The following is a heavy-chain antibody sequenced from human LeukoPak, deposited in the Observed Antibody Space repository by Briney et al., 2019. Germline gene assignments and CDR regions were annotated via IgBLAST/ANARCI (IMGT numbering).Heavy chain of an antibody. D-gene: IGHD6-19*01. V-gene: IGHV4-59*08. CDR1: GGSISSYY. J-gene: IGHJ4*02. Sequence: SETLSLTCTVSGGSISSYYWSWIRQPPGKGLEWIGYIYYSGSTNYNPSLKSRVTISVDTSKNQFSLKLSSVTAADTAVYYCATQESAYSSMGYWGQGTLVTVSS. CDR3: ATQESAYSSMGY. CDR2: IYYSGST.